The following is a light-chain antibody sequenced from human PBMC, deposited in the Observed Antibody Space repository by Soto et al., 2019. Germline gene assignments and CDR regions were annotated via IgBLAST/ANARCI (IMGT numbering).Light chain of an antibody. Sequence: EIVLTHSPVTLSLYPGEIATLSCRASQSIASHLAWYQQTPGQPPRLLIHDASSRATGIPARFSGSGSGTDFTLTISSLEPEDFAVYYCQQRNNWPPSITFGPGTRLEIK. CDR2: DAS. CDR1: QSIASH. CDR3: QQRNNWPPSIT. V-gene: IGKV3-11*01. J-gene: IGKJ5*01.